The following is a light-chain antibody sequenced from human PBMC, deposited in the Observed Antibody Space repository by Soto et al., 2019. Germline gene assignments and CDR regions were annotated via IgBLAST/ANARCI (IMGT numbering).Light chain of an antibody. CDR1: SSDVGGYNY. CDR3: SSYAGRNSVV. J-gene: IGLJ2*01. V-gene: IGLV2-8*01. CDR2: EVS. Sequence: QSALTQPPSASGSPGQSVTISCTGTSSDVGGYNYVSWYQQYPGKAPKLMIYEVSKRPSGVPDRFSGSKSGNTASLTVSGLQAEDEADFYCSSYAGRNSVVFGGGTKRTVL.